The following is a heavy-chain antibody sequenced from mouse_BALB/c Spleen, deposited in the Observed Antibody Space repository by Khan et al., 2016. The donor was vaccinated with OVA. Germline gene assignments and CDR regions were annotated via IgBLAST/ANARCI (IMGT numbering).Heavy chain of an antibody. CDR2: IIYTGYT. CDR3: ARSTYRDAFVY. CDR1: GDSITSGY. J-gene: IGHJ3*01. V-gene: IGHV3-8*02. Sequence: EVQLQESGPSLVKPSQTLSLTCSVTGDSITSGYWNWIRRFPGNKLEYMGYIIYTGYTYYNPSLKSRISRTRHTSKNQYYLQVNSVTDEDTATYYCARSTYRDAFVYWGQGTLVTVSA. D-gene: IGHD2-12*01.